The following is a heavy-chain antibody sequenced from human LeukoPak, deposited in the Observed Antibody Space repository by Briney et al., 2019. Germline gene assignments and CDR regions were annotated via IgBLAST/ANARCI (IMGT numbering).Heavy chain of an antibody. D-gene: IGHD5-18*01. V-gene: IGHV2-70*11. CDR2: IDWDDDK. J-gene: IGHJ3*02. Sequence: SGPALVKPTQTLTLTCTFSGFSLSTSGMCVSWIRQPPGKALEWLARIDWDDDKYYSTSLKTRLTISKDTSKNQVVPTMTNMDPVDTATYYCARMGVDTTMVTACDIWGQGTMVTVSS. CDR3: ARMGVDTTMVTACDI. CDR1: GFSLSTSGMC.